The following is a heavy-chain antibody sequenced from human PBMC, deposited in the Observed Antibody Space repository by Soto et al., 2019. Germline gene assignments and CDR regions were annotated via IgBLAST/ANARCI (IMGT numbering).Heavy chain of an antibody. V-gene: IGHV3-74*01. CDR1: GFTFSSYW. CDR3: ARAPYDFWSGYSNAFDI. CDR2: INSDGSST. D-gene: IGHD3-3*01. Sequence: EVQLVESGGGLVQPGGSLRLSCAASGFTFSSYWMHWVRQAPGKGLVWVSRINSDGSSTSYADSVKGRFTISRDNAKNTLYLQMNNLRAEDTAVYYCARAPYDFWSGYSNAFDIWGQGTMVTVSS. J-gene: IGHJ3*02.